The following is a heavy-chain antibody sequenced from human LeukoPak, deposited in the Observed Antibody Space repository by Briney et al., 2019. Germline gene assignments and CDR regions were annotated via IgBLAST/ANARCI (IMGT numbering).Heavy chain of an antibody. Sequence: GGSLRLSCAASGFTVSSTYMSWVRQTPGKGLEWVSVIYSDGKVYYIDSVKGRFTISRDTSKNTVYLQMSSLRAEDTAVYYCVKDWVPDYWGQGTLVTVSS. CDR2: IYSDGKV. D-gene: IGHD3-10*01. J-gene: IGHJ4*02. V-gene: IGHV3-53*05. CDR3: VKDWVPDY. CDR1: GFTVSSTY.